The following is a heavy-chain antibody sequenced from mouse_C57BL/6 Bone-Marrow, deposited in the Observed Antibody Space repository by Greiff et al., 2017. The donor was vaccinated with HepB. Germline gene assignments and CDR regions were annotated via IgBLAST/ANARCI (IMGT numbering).Heavy chain of an antibody. V-gene: IGHV1-81*01. J-gene: IGHJ3*01. D-gene: IGHD2-3*01. CDR1: GYTFTSYG. CDR2: IYPRSGNT. CDR3: ARGRWLPSWFAY. Sequence: QVQLQQSGAELARPGASVKLSCKASGYTFTSYGISWVKQRTGQGLEWIGEIYPRSGNTYYNEKFKGKATLTADKSSSTAYMDLRSLTSEDSAVYFCARGRWLPSWFAYWGQGTLVTVSA.